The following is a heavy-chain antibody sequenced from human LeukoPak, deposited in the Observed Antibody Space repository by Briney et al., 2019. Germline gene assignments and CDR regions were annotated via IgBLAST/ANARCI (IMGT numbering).Heavy chain of an antibody. D-gene: IGHD1-14*01. J-gene: IGHJ6*03. CDR2: INPNSGGT. V-gene: IGHV1-2*02. CDR1: GYTFTGYY. Sequence: ASVKVSCKASGYTFTGYYMHWVRQAPGQGLEWMGWINPNSGGTNYAQKFQGRVTMTRDTSISTAYMELSRLRSDDTAVYYCARAAGGPFLWYYYMDVWGKGTTVTVSS. CDR3: ARAAGGPFLWYYYMDV.